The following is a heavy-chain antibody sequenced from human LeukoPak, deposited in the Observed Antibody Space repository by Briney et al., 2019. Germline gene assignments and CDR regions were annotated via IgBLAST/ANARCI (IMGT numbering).Heavy chain of an antibody. CDR1: GFTFSSYE. V-gene: IGHV3-48*03. Sequence: PGGSLILSCAASGFTFSSYEMNWVRQAPGKGLEWVSYISSSGSTIYYADSVKGRFTISRDNAKNSLYLQMNSLRADDTAVYYCAELGITMIGGVWGKGTTVTISS. CDR3: AELGITMIGGV. J-gene: IGHJ6*04. D-gene: IGHD3-10*02. CDR2: ISSSGSTI.